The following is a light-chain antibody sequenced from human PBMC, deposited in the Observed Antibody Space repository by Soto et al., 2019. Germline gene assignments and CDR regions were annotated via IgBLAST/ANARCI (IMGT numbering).Light chain of an antibody. CDR1: LSVGNN. V-gene: IGKV3-15*01. Sequence: EIVMTQSPVTLSVSPGERATLSCRASLSVGNNLAWYQQRPGQAPRLLIHGASTRASGVPARLSGSGSGTDFTLTLSSLQSKDVAIYYCQKYRDSPITFGPGNKA. J-gene: IGKJ3*01. CDR3: QKYRDSPIT. CDR2: GAS.